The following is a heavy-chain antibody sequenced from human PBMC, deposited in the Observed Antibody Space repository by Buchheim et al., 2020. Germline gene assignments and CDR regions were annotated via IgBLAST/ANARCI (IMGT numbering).Heavy chain of an antibody. CDR3: SRSPHNWGVSWFYF. Sequence: QITLKESGPTLVKPTQTLTLTCTFSGFSLTTSGVGVGWIRQPPGKALEWLALVYGNDDKHYSPSLKSRLTITKDTSKNQVVLTMTNVDPVDTATYYCSRSPHNWGVSWFYFWGQGTL. CDR1: GFSLTTSGVG. V-gene: IGHV2-5*01. CDR2: VYGNDDK. J-gene: IGHJ4*02. D-gene: IGHD7-27*01.